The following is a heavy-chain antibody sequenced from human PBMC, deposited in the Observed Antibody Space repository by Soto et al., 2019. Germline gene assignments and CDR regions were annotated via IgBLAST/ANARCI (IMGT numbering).Heavy chain of an antibody. CDR1: GGSISSSTYY. J-gene: IGHJ4*02. D-gene: IGHD2-15*01. CDR2: RYYSGRT. Sequence: QLQLQESGPGLVKPSETLSLTCTVSGGSISSSTYYWGWIRQPPGKGLEWIGTRYYSGRTHYNPSLKSRVSISVDSSKNQFSLKLSSVTAADTAVYYCAKGNCSGGNCYPLFDYWGQGTLFTVSS. V-gene: IGHV4-39*01. CDR3: AKGNCSGGNCYPLFDY.